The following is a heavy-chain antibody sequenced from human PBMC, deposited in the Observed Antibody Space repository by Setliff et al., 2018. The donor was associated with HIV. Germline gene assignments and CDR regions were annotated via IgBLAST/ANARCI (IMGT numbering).Heavy chain of an antibody. CDR1: GFTFSSYE. V-gene: IGHV3-48*03. CDR3: ARSAGTVTINWFDP. J-gene: IGHJ5*02. Sequence: GGSLRLSCAASGFTFSSYEMNWVRQAPGKGLEWVSYISSSGSTIYYADSVKGRFTISRDNAKNSLYLQMNSLRAEDTAVYYCARSAGTVTINWFDPWGQGTLVTV. CDR2: ISSSGSTI. D-gene: IGHD4-17*01.